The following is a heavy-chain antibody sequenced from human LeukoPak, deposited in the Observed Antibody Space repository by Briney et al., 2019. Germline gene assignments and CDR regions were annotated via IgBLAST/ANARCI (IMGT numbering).Heavy chain of an antibody. Sequence: GESLKISCKGSGYSFTYWIGWVRQMPGKGLEWMGIIYSGDSHTKYSPSFQGRVTISADKSISTAYLQWSSLKASDTAMYYCARQISSSWLFDYWGQGTLVTVSS. J-gene: IGHJ4*02. CDR1: GYSFTYW. CDR2: IYSGDSHT. CDR3: ARQISSSWLFDY. V-gene: IGHV5-51*01. D-gene: IGHD6-13*01.